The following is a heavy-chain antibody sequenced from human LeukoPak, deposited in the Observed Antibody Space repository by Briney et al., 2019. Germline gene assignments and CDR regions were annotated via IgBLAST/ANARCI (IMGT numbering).Heavy chain of an antibody. V-gene: IGHV1-46*01. CDR3: ARDQSGSTTVTVTTDYWYFDV. D-gene: IGHD4-17*01. CDR2: INPTGTYN. Sequence: ASVTVSRKASGYRFTSTYMHWVRQAPGQGLEWMGLINPTGTYNKYEQNFQGRVSMTRDTSTSTDYMELRSLTSEVSAVYYCARDQSGSTTVTVTTDYWYFDVWGRGTLVTVSS. J-gene: IGHJ2*01. CDR1: GYRFTSTY.